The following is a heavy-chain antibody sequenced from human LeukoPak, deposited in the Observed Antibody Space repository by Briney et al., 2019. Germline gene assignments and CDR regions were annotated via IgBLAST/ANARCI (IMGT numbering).Heavy chain of an antibody. CDR3: ARDWGVTIFGVALNWFDP. CDR2: INPSGGST. D-gene: IGHD3-3*01. CDR1: GYTFTSYY. J-gene: IGHJ5*02. Sequence: ASVKVSCKASGYTFTSYYMHWVRQAPGQGLEWMGIINPSGGSTGYAQKFQGRVTMTRDTSTSTVHMELSSLRSEDTAVYYCARDWGVTIFGVALNWFDPWGQGTLVTVSS. V-gene: IGHV1-46*01.